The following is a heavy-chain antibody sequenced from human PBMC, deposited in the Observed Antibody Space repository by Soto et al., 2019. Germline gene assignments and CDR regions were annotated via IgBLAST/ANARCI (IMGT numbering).Heavy chain of an antibody. CDR2: IYYSGST. D-gene: IGHD6-13*01. CDR3: AREEVYDDELQQLVPTNYFDY. V-gene: IGHV4-30-4*01. CDR1: GGSISSGDYY. Sequence: SETLSLTSTVSGGSISSGDYYWSWIRQPPGKGLEWIGYIYYSGSTYYNPSLKSRVTISVDTSKNQFSLKLSSVTAADTAVYYCAREEVYDDELQQLVPTNYFDYWGQGTLVTVSS. J-gene: IGHJ4*02.